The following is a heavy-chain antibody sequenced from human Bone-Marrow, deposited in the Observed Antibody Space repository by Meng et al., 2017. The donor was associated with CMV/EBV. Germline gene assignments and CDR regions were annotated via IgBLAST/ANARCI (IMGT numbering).Heavy chain of an antibody. V-gene: IGHV3-11*04. J-gene: IGHJ4*02. D-gene: IGHD1-26*01. CDR3: ARVTEPDSGSHYRPLDY. CDR1: GFTFSDYY. CDR2: ISSSGSTI. Sequence: GGSLRLSCAASGFTFSDYYMSWIRQAPGKGLEWVSYISSSGSTIYYADSVKGRFTISRDNAKNSLYLQMNSLRAEDTAVYYCARVTEPDSGSHYRPLDYWGQGTLVTVSS.